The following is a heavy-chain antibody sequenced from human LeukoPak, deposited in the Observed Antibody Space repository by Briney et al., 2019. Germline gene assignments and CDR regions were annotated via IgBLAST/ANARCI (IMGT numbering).Heavy chain of an antibody. Sequence: PGGSLRLSCAASGFTFSSYAMTWVRQAPGKGLEWVSAISGSGGSTYYAESVKGRCTISRDNSKKTLFLQMNSLRAEDTAVYYCARSVGRGWFDPWGQGTLVTVSS. CDR3: ARSVGRGWFDP. CDR1: GFTFSSYA. D-gene: IGHD1-26*01. J-gene: IGHJ5*02. CDR2: ISGSGGST. V-gene: IGHV3-23*01.